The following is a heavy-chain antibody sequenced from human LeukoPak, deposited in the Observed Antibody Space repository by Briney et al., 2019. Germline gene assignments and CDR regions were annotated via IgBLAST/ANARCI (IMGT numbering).Heavy chain of an antibody. CDR1: EFTFRSHA. Sequence: GGSLRLSCATSEFTFRSHAMNWVRQAPGKGLEWVSSISDTGDTYYADPVKGRFTISRENSRNTLYLQMSSLRAEDTAIYYCAKTLFGFSYGKIDYWGQGTLVTVSS. J-gene: IGHJ4*02. V-gene: IGHV3-23*01. CDR3: AKTLFGFSYGKIDY. CDR2: ISDTGDT. D-gene: IGHD5-18*01.